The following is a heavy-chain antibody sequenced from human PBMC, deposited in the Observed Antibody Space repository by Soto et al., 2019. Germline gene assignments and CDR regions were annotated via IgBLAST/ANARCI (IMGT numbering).Heavy chain of an antibody. CDR1: GYTFTSYD. J-gene: IGHJ4*02. Sequence: ASVKVSCKASGYTFTSYDIHWVRQAPGQRLELMGMINPNSGSTNYAQKIQGRVTLTRXTXXXXVXMXLXXXXSEXTALYYCAKDWGFRGYDHFDYWGQGTLVTVSS. CDR3: AKDWGFRGYDHFDY. V-gene: IGHV1-46*01. D-gene: IGHD5-12*01. CDR2: INPNSGST.